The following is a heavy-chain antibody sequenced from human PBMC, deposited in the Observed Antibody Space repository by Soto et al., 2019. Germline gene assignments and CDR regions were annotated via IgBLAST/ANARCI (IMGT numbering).Heavy chain of an antibody. CDR2: IYPGDSDT. Sequence: RGESLKISCKGSGYRFNNYWIGWVRQVPGKGLDWIGMIYPGDSDTTYSPSFQGQVTMSADKSTSTAYLEWSRLKASDTATYYCARQGSNGAYVYFPMDVWGQGTTVTVSS. V-gene: IGHV5-51*01. D-gene: IGHD3-16*01. CDR3: ARQGSNGAYVYFPMDV. CDR1: GYRFNNYW. J-gene: IGHJ6*02.